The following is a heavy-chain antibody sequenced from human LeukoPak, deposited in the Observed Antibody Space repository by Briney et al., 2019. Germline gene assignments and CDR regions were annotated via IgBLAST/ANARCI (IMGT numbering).Heavy chain of an antibody. Sequence: ASVKVSCKTSGYTFTRYYMQWVRQAPGHGLEWMGIINPISAATDYAQKFQGRVTMTRDTSTSTVYMELSSLRSEDTAMYYCARLPYRDGVAQDYWGQGTLVTVSP. CDR3: ARLPYRDGVAQDY. V-gene: IGHV1-46*01. D-gene: IGHD3-16*02. CDR1: GYTFTRYY. CDR2: INPISAAT. J-gene: IGHJ4*02.